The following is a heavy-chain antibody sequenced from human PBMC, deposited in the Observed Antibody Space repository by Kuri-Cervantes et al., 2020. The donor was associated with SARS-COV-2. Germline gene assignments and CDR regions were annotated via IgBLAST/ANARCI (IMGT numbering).Heavy chain of an antibody. V-gene: IGHV4-30-4*08. D-gene: IGHD1-1*01. Sequence: SETLSLTCTVSGGSISSGDYYWSWIRQPPGKGLEWIGYIYYSGSTYYNPSLKSRVTISVDTSKNQFSLKLSSVTAADTAVYYCAGEGDDGGFDYWGQGTLVTVSS. CDR1: GGSISSGDYY. CDR2: IYYSGST. J-gene: IGHJ4*02. CDR3: AGEGDDGGFDY.